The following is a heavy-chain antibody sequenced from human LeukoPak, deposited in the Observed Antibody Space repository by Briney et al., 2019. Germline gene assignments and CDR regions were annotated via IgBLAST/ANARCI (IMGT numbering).Heavy chain of an antibody. CDR1: GFTFSSYA. CDR3: ARVAQSYGGYLDY. CDR2: ITSNGGST. Sequence: PGGPLRLSCAASGFTFSSYAMHWVRQAPGKGPEYVSAITSNGGSTYYANSVKGRFTISRDNSKNTLYLQMDSLRAEDMAVYYCARVAQSYGGYLDYWGQGTLVTVSS. V-gene: IGHV3-64*01. D-gene: IGHD5-18*01. J-gene: IGHJ4*02.